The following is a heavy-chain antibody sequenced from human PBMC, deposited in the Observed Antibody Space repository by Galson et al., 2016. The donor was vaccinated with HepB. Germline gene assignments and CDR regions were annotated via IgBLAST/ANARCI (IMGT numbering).Heavy chain of an antibody. J-gene: IGHJ4*02. CDR3: ERGPLEYYYDSSGSLDF. CDR1: GYTFTGHN. V-gene: IGHV1-2*02. D-gene: IGHD3-22*01. Sequence: SVKVSCKASGYTFTGHNIHWVRQAAGHGLEWMGWINPNSGGTIYAQSFQGRVTMTRDTSISTASMELSRLRSDDTAVSYCERGPLEYYYDSSGSLDFWGQGTLVTVSS. CDR2: INPNSGGT.